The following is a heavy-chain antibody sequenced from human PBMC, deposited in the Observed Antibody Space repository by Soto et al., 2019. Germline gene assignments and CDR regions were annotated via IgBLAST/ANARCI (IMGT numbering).Heavy chain of an antibody. CDR1: GGSFSGYY. CDR2: INHSGST. V-gene: IGHV4-34*01. D-gene: IGHD4-17*01. CDR3: AVLGDYGDYETVDY. J-gene: IGHJ4*02. Sequence: SETLSLTCAVYGGSFSGYYWSWIRQPPGKGLEWTGEINHSGSTNYNPSLKSRVTISVDTSKNQFSLKLSSVTAADTAVYYCAVLGDYGDYETVDYWGQGTLVTVSS.